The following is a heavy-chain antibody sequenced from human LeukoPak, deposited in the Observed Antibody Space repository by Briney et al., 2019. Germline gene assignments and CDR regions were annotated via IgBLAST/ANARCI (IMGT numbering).Heavy chain of an antibody. D-gene: IGHD1-26*01. CDR2: IKQDGSEK. V-gene: IGHV3-7*04. CDR3: ARWSGSRHSVDY. J-gene: IGHJ4*02. CDR1: GFTFTSYG. Sequence: GGSLRLSCAASGFTFTSYGMTWVRQAPGKGLEWVANIKQDGSEKHSVDSVKGRFTISRDNAKNSLYLQMNSLRAEDTAMYYCARWSGSRHSVDYWGQGTLVTVSS.